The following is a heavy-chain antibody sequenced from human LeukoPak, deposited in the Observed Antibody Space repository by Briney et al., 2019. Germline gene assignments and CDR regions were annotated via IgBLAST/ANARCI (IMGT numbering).Heavy chain of an antibody. J-gene: IGHJ6*02. CDR1: GFTLSSYW. CDR3: ARGGRLDV. Sequence: GGSLRLSCAASGFTLSSYWMNWARQAPGKGLEWVASINHNGNVNYYVDSVKGRFTISRDNAKNLLYLQMSNLRAEDTAVYFCARGGRLDVWGQGATVTVSS. V-gene: IGHV3-7*03. D-gene: IGHD3-16*01. CDR2: INHNGNVN.